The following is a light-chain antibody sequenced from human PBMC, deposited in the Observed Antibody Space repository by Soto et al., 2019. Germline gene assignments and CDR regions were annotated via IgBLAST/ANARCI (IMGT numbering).Light chain of an antibody. CDR1: SSDVGNYNY. J-gene: IGLJ2*01. CDR2: EVN. Sequence: QSALTQPPSASASPGHSVTISCTGTSSDVGNYNYVSWYQQHPGKAPKLVIFEVNKRPSGVPDRFSGSKSGNTASLTVSGLQAEDEAASYCTSYAGSNKLVFGGGTKVTVL. CDR3: TSYAGSNKLV. V-gene: IGLV2-8*01.